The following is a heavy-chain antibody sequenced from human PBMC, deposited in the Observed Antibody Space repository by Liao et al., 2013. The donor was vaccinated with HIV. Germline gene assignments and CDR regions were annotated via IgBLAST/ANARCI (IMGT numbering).Heavy chain of an antibody. CDR3: ATFYDSGALDY. Sequence: QVQLQESGPGLVKPSQTLSLTCTVYGGSISSGDYYWSWIRQPPGKGLEWIGYIYYSGSTYYNPSLESRVTISVATSKNQFSLKLNSVTAADTAVYYCATFYDSGALDYWGQGTLVTVSS. CDR1: GGSISSGDYY. D-gene: IGHD1-26*01. J-gene: IGHJ4*02. CDR2: IYYSGST. V-gene: IGHV4-30-4*08.